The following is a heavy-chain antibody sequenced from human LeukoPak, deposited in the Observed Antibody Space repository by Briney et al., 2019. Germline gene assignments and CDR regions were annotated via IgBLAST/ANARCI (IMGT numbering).Heavy chain of an antibody. V-gene: IGHV3-11*01. D-gene: IGHD5-24*01. CDR2: ITTSSGSI. CDR3: AKVRRDGYNPGDY. CDR1: GFIFSDYY. J-gene: IGHJ4*02. Sequence: PGGSLRLSCAASGFIFSDYYLSWIRQAPGKGLEWVSYITTSSGSIYYADSVKGRFTISRDNSKNTLYLQMNSLRAEDTAVYHCAKVRRDGYNPGDYWGQGTLVTVSS.